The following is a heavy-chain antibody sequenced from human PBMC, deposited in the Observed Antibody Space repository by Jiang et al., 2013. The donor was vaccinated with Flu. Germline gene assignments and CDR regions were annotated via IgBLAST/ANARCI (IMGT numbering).Heavy chain of an antibody. CDR2: ISNNGIRT. J-gene: IGHJ6*02. CDR1: GFTFSNYA. CDR3: ARAHCADGVCYSDFYYSGLDV. V-gene: IGHV3-64*07. D-gene: IGHD2-8*01. Sequence: QLVESGGGLVQPGGSLRLSCAASGFTFSNYAMYWVRQAPGKGLQYVSGISNNGIRTYYADSVRGRFTISRDNSENILYLQMGSLRPEDMAVYHCARAHCADGVCYSDFYYSGLDVWGQGTTVSVSS.